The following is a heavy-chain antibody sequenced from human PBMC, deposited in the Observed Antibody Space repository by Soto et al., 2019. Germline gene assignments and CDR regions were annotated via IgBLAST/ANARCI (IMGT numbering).Heavy chain of an antibody. V-gene: IGHV4-59*01. D-gene: IGHD3-10*01. CDR2: IYYSGST. CDR3: ARPLFGRGNWFDP. CDR1: GGSISSYY. Sequence: SETLSLTCTVSGGSISSYYWSWIRQSPGKGLEWIGYIYYSGSTKYNPSLKSRVTISVDTSKNQFSLKLSSVTAADTAVYYCARPLFGRGNWFDPWGQGTLVTVSS. J-gene: IGHJ5*02.